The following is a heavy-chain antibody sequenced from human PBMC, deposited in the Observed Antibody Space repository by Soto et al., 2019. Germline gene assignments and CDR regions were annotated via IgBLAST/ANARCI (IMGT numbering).Heavy chain of an antibody. J-gene: IGHJ4*01. Sequence: SGPTLVNPTQTLTLTCSFSGFSLSTNGVAVGWIRQPPGKALEWLALIYWDDDKRYSPSLESRLTITKDTSKNQVILTIANMDPVDTCIYYCAHVSHFSDSSSYSYVLGFDYWGQGTQVTVSS. D-gene: IGHD3-22*01. CDR2: IYWDDDK. V-gene: IGHV2-5*02. CDR1: GFSLSTNGVA. CDR3: AHVSHFSDSSSYSYVLGFDY.